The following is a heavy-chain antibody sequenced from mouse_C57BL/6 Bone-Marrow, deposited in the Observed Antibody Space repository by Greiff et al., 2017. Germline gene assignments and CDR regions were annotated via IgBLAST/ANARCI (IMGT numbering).Heavy chain of an antibody. D-gene: IGHD1-1*01. V-gene: IGHV1-81*01. CDR1: GYTFTSYG. CDR2: IYPRSGTT. CDR3: ARSTTTFPYFDY. J-gene: IGHJ2*01. Sequence: QVQLQQSGAELARPGASVKLSCKASGYTFTSYGISWVKQRTGQGLEWIGEIYPRSGTTYYNEKFKGKATLTADKSSSTAYMELRSLTSEDSAVYFCARSTTTFPYFDYWGQGTTLTVSS.